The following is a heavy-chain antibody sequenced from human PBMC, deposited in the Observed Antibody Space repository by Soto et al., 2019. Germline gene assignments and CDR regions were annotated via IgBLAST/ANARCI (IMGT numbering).Heavy chain of an antibody. V-gene: IGHV3-33*01. CDR1: GFTFSSSV. CDR3: ARDVLWSGYHCALDI. D-gene: IGHD3-3*01. CDR2: IWSDGSKK. Sequence: QVQLEESGGGVVQPGRSLRLSCAASGFTFSSSVMHWVRQAPGRGLEWVAVIWSDGSKKYYADSVTGRFAISRDNSINPLYLQMRSLSAEDTAVYYCARDVLWSGYHCALDIGGQGTTVTVSS. J-gene: IGHJ6*02.